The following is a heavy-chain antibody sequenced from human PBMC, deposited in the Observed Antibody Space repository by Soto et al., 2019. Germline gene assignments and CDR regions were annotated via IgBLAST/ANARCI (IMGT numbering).Heavy chain of an antibody. Sequence: ASVKVSCKASGYTFTSYYMHWVRQTPGQGLEWMGIINPSGGSTSYAQKFQGRVTMTRDTSTSTAYMELSSLRSEDTAVYYCARATGSSGYYRYYFDYCGQGTLVTVSS. CDR1: GYTFTSYY. V-gene: IGHV1-46*01. J-gene: IGHJ4*02. CDR3: ARATGSSGYYRYYFDY. D-gene: IGHD3-22*01. CDR2: INPSGGST.